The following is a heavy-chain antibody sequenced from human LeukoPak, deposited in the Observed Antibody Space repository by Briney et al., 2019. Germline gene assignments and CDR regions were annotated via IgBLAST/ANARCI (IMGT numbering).Heavy chain of an antibody. V-gene: IGHV3-23*01. J-gene: IGHJ4*02. D-gene: IGHD2-15*01. CDR3: ASEIVVVVAATDDGDDY. CDR2: ISGSGGSI. CDR1: GFTFSSYA. Sequence: PGGSLRLSCAASGFTFSSYAMSWVRQAPGKGLEWVSAISGSGGSIYYADSVKGRFTISRDNSKNTLYLQMNSLRAEDTAVYYCASEIVVVVAATDDGDDYWGQGTLVTVSS.